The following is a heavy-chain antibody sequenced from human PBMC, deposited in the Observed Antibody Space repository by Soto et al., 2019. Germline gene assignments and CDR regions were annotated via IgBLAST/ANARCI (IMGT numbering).Heavy chain of an antibody. J-gene: IGHJ4*02. CDR3: ARWEVGMATSGGYFDY. V-gene: IGHV3-11*05. Sequence: QVQLVESGGGLVKPGGSLRLSCAASGFTFSDYYMSWIRQAPGKGLEWVSYISSSSSYTNYADSVKGRFTISRDNAKNSPYLQMNSLRAEDTAVYYCARWEVGMATSGGYFDYWGQGTLVTVSS. CDR1: GFTFSDYY. D-gene: IGHD5-12*01. CDR2: ISSSSSYT.